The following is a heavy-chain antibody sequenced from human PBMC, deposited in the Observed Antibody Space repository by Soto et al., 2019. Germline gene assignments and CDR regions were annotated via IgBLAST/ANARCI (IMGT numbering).Heavy chain of an antibody. Sequence: GESLKISCKGSGYNFNNYWIGWVRQMPGKGLEWMWIIDPSDSDTRYSPSFQGQVTMSADKSMTTAYLQWSSLKASDNAMYYCARGYSRLADDGFNIGGQGTMVPVSS. V-gene: IGHV5-51*01. D-gene: IGHD5-12*01. J-gene: IGHJ3*02. CDR2: IDPSDSDT. CDR3: ARGYSRLADDGFNI. CDR1: GYNFNNYW.